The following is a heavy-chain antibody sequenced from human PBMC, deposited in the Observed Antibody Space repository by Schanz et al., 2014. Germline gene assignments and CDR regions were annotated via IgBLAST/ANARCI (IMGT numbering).Heavy chain of an antibody. CDR3: ARLWGGWRIPDY. CDR1: GDSISSTSYY. V-gene: IGHV4-39*01. D-gene: IGHD6-19*01. J-gene: IGHJ4*02. Sequence: QLQMQESGPGLVKPSETLSLTCSVSGDSISSTSYYWGWIRQPPGKGLEWIGSIYYSGSTYYNASLKGRVTISVDPSKNHFPLKLTSVTAADSAVYYCARLWGGWRIPDYWGQGTLVTVSS. CDR2: IYYSGST.